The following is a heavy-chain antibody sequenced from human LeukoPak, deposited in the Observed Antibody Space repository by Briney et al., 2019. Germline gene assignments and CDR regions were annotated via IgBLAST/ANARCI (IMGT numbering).Heavy chain of an antibody. J-gene: IGHJ4*02. V-gene: IGHV4-59*08. CDR1: GGSISSYY. CDR2: IYYSGST. Sequence: SETLSLTCTVSGGSISSYYWSWIRQPPGKGLEWIGYIYYSGSTYYNPSLKSRVTISVDTSKNQFSLKLSSVTAADTAVYYCARQGYCSSTSCSIAAAGPPFDFWGQGTLVTVSS. CDR3: ARQGYCSSTSCSIAAAGPPFDF. D-gene: IGHD2-2*01.